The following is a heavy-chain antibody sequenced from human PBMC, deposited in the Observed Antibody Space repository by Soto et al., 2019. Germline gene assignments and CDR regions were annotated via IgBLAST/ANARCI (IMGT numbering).Heavy chain of an antibody. D-gene: IGHD3-10*01. CDR1: GFNVGTYG. Sequence: GGSLRLSCAASGFNVGTYGMSWVRQAPEKGLEWVSGISGTGGNTFYADSVKGRFTISRDSSKNTLFLQINSLRAEDTAVYYCARDRQELLWFGELHYYYGMDVWGQGTTVTVSS. CDR3: ARDRQELLWFGELHYYYGMDV. CDR2: ISGTGGNT. V-gene: IGHV3-23*01. J-gene: IGHJ6*02.